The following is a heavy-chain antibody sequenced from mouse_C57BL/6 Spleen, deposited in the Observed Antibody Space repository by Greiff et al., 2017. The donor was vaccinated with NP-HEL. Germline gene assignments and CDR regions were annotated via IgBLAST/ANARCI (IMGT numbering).Heavy chain of an antibody. V-gene: IGHV6-3*01. CDR1: GFTFSNYW. D-gene: IGHD4-1*01. CDR3: TGANWEFAY. J-gene: IGHJ3*01. CDR2: IRLKSDNYAT. Sequence: EVHLVESGGGLVQPGGSMKLSCVASGFTFSNYWMNWVRQSPEKGLEWVAQIRLKSDNYATHYAESVKGRFTISRDDSKSSVYLQMNNLRAEDTGIYYCTGANWEFAYWGQGTLVTVSA.